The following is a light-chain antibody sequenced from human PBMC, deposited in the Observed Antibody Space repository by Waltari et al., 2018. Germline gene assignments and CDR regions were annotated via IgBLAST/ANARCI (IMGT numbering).Light chain of an antibody. J-gene: IGKJ4*01. CDR1: QSVLYSSNNNNY. CDR3: QQYYGTPLT. V-gene: IGKV4-1*01. CDR2: WAS. Sequence: DIVMTQSPDSLAVSLGARATINCKSSQSVLYSSNNNNYLAWYQQRPGQPPKLLIYWASTRESGVPDRFSGSGSGTDFTLTISSLQAEDVAVYYCQQYYGTPLTFGGGTKVEIK.